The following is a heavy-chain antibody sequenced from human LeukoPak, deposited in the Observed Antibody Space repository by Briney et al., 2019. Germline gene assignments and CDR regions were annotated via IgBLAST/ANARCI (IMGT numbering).Heavy chain of an antibody. D-gene: IGHD3-22*01. CDR2: LYTSGNT. CDR3: ARDPGGYYNSSGYSSAYFDY. J-gene: IGHJ4*02. CDR1: GGSISSYY. Sequence: SETLSLTCSVSGGSISSYYWSWVRQPAGKGLEWIGRLYTSGNTNYNPSLKSRVTMSVDTSKNQFSLNLTSVTAADTAVYYCARDPGGYYNSSGYSSAYFDYWGQGTLVTVSS. V-gene: IGHV4-4*07.